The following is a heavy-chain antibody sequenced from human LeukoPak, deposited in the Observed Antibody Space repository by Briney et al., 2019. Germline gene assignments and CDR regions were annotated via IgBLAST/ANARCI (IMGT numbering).Heavy chain of an antibody. Sequence: ASVKVSCKASGYTFTGYYMHWVRQAPGQGLEWMGWINPNSGDTNYTQKFQGRVTMTRDTSISTAYMELSRLRSDDTAVYYCASRQLPYNFDYWGPGTLVTVSS. CDR1: GYTFTGYY. CDR3: ASRQLPYNFDY. J-gene: IGHJ4*02. CDR2: INPNSGDT. V-gene: IGHV1-2*02. D-gene: IGHD1-1*01.